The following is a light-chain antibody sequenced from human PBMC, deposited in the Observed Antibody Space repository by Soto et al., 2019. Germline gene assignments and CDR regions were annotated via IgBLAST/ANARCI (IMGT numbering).Light chain of an antibody. CDR3: QQYSTYWT. J-gene: IGKJ1*01. V-gene: IGKV1-5*03. Sequence: DIQMTQSPSTLSAFVGDRVTITCRASQSISSWLAWYQQKPGKAPKVLIYKASSLESGVTSRFSGSGSGTEFTLTISSLQPDDVATYYCQQYSTYWTFGQGTKVEIK. CDR1: QSISSW. CDR2: KAS.